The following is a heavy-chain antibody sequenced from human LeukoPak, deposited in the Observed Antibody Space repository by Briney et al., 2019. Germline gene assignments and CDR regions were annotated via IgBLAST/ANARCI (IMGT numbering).Heavy chain of an antibody. CDR2: ISYDGSNK. J-gene: IGHJ4*02. D-gene: IGHD6-13*01. CDR3: ARDSAAGTWIDY. V-gene: IGHV3-30*04. Sequence: GGSLRLSCAASGFTFSSYAMHWVRQTPGKGLEWVAVISYDGSNKYYADSVKGRFTISRDNSKNTLYLQMNSLRAEDTAVYYCARDSAAGTWIDYWGQGTLVTVSS. CDR1: GFTFSSYA.